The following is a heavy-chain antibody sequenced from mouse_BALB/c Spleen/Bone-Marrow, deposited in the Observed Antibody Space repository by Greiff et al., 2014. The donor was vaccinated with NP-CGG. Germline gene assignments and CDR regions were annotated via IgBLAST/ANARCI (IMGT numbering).Heavy chain of an antibody. Sequence: EVQLLESGAELVKPGASVKLSCTASGFNIKDTYMHWVKQRPEQGLEWIGRIDPANGNTNYDPKFQGKATITADTSSNTAYLQLSSLTSEDTAVYYCAKYRQGYYFDYWGQGTTLTVSS. CDR1: GFNIKDTY. V-gene: IGHV14-3*02. CDR3: AKYRQGYYFDY. CDR2: IDPANGNT. J-gene: IGHJ2*01. D-gene: IGHD2-14*01.